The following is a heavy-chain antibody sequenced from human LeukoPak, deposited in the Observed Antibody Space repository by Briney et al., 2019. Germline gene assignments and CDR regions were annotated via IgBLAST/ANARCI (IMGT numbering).Heavy chain of an antibody. CDR3: AKEDIVVVPAAIRRRGMDV. CDR2: ISWNSGSI. CDR1: GFTFDDYA. J-gene: IGHJ6*02. D-gene: IGHD2-2*02. Sequence: PGRSLRPSCAASGFTFDDYAMHWVRQAPGKGLEWVSGISWNSGSIGYADSVKGRFTISRDNAKNSLYLQMNSLRAEDTALYYCAKEDIVVVPAAIRRRGMDVWGQGTTVTVSS. V-gene: IGHV3-9*01.